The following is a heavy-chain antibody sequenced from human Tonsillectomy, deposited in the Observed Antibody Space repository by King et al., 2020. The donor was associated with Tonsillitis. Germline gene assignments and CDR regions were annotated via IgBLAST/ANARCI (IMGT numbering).Heavy chain of an antibody. CDR1: GYSISSGYY. D-gene: IGHD6-19*01. J-gene: IGHJ4*02. CDR3: ARGLGQWLVRGFDC. CDR2: IFHSGST. Sequence: QLQESGPGLVKPSETLSLTCAVSGYSISSGYYWGWIRQPPGKGLEWIGNIFHSGSTYYNPSLKSRLTISLDTSKNQFSLRLTSVTAADTAVYYCARGLGQWLVRGFDCWGQGTLVTVSS. V-gene: IGHV4-38-2*01.